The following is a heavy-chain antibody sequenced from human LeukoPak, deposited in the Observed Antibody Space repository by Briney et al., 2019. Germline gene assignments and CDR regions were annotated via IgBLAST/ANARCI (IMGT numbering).Heavy chain of an antibody. D-gene: IGHD6-13*01. Sequence: PGGSLSLSCVLSGIPFSDYYMNWIRQAPGKGLEWISYISSSSSYTDYADSVKGRFTISRDNAKNVLHLQMNSLRVEDTAVYYCAAGTAADYWGLGTLVAVSS. V-gene: IGHV3-11*03. CDR1: GIPFSDYY. CDR2: ISSSSSYT. J-gene: IGHJ4*02. CDR3: AAGTAADY.